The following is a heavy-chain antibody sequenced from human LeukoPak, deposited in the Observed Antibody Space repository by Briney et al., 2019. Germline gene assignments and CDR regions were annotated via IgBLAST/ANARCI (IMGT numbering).Heavy chain of an antibody. CDR1: GYTFTSYG. Sequence: ASVKVSCKASGYTFTSYGISWVRQAPGKGLEWMGGFDPEDGETIYAQKFQGRVTMTEDTSTDTAYMELSSLRSEDTAVYYCATLYYYDSSVEYYFDYWGQGTLVTVSS. V-gene: IGHV1-24*01. J-gene: IGHJ4*02. D-gene: IGHD3-22*01. CDR2: FDPEDGET. CDR3: ATLYYYDSSVEYYFDY.